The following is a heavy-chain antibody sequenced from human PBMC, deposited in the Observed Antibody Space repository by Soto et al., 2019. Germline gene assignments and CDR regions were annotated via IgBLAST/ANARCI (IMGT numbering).Heavy chain of an antibody. CDR3: ARAGDYDSSPYYFDY. V-gene: IGHV4-59*01. CDR2: IYYSGTT. CDR1: GGSISSSY. D-gene: IGHD3-22*01. Sequence: SETLSLTCTVSGGSISSSYWNWIRQPPGKGLEWIGYIYYSGTTHYNPSLKSRVTISVDTSKKQFSLKLSSVTAADTAVYYCARAGDYDSSPYYFDYWGQGTLVTVSS. J-gene: IGHJ4*02.